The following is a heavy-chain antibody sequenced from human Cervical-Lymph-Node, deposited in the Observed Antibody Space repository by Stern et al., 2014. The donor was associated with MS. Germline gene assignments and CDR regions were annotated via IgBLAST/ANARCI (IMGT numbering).Heavy chain of an antibody. J-gene: IGHJ4*02. CDR3: ASDDYVQGRQI. D-gene: IGHD3-10*02. CDR2: INPATGGT. CDR1: GYRFIAYY. V-gene: IGHV1-2*02. Sequence: VQLVQSGAEVKKPGASVTVSCKGSGYRFIAYYLHWVRQAPGQRPEWMGWINPATGGTNYAQTFQGRVTLTRATAINPAYMMLTRLTSDDAALYYGASDDYVQGRQIWGQGALVTVSS.